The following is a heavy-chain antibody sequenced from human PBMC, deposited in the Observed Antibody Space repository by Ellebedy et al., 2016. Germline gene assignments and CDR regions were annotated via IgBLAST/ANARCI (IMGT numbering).Heavy chain of an antibody. CDR1: GFTFNDYG. CDR2: INWNGGST. V-gene: IGHV3-20*01. Sequence: GGSLRLSCAASGFTFNDYGMSWVRQAPGKGLEWVSGINWNGGSTSYADSVKGRFTISRDNAKNSLYLQMNSLRAEDTALYHCARKRAGNWYFDLWGRGTLVTVSS. CDR3: ARKRAGNWYFDL. D-gene: IGHD1-1*01. J-gene: IGHJ2*01.